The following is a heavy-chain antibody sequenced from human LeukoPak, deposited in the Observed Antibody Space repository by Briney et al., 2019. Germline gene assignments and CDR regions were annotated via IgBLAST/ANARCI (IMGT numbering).Heavy chain of an antibody. V-gene: IGHV4-59*01. D-gene: IGHD5-24*01. J-gene: IGHJ3*02. CDR1: GGSISNYY. Sequence: SETLSLTCTVSGGSISNYYWAWIRQPPGKGLEWIGYIYDTGSTKYNPSLKSRLTISLHTSRNQSSLNLSSLTAADTAIYYCARVRNYPDAFDIWGQGRMVTVSS. CDR2: IYDTGST. CDR3: ARVRNYPDAFDI.